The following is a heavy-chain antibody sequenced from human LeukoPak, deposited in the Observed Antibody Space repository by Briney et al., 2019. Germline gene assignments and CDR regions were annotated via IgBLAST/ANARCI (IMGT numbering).Heavy chain of an antibody. V-gene: IGHV3-7*01. CDR1: GFTFSSYW. CDR2: IKQDGSEK. Sequence: GGSLRLSCAASGFTFSSYWMSWVRQAPGKGLEWVANIKQDGSEKYYVDSVKGRFTISRGNAKSSLYLQMNSLRAEDTAVYYCARDCSSTTCYWVFDYWGQGTLVTVSS. D-gene: IGHD2-2*01. J-gene: IGHJ4*02. CDR3: ARDCSSTTCYWVFDY.